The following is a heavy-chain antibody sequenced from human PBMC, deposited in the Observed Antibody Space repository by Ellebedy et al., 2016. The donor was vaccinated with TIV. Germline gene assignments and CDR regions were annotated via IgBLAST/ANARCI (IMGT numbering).Heavy chain of an antibody. J-gene: IGHJ6*02. V-gene: IGHV3-30*02. D-gene: IGHD2-8*01. CDR3: VKEGNGDV. Sequence: GESLKISCAASGFTFSSFGMHWVRQAPGKGLEWVAFVRYDGTTKRYADSVKGRFPISRDNSQNMLYLQMNTLRVEDTGVYYCVKEGNGDVWGQGTTVTVSS. CDR1: GFTFSSFG. CDR2: VRYDGTTK.